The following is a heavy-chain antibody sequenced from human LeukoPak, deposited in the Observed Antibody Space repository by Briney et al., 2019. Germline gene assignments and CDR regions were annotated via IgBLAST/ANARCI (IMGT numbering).Heavy chain of an antibody. D-gene: IGHD1-7*01. Sequence: GGSLRLSCAASGFSVRTNYMSWVRQAPGKGLEWVSVFYTGGSTYYADSVKGQFTISRDTSKNTVYLQVNSLRAEDTAIYYCVTDLTGTTAGLGYWGQGTLVTVSS. CDR3: VTDLTGTTAGLGY. J-gene: IGHJ4*02. CDR1: GFSVRTNY. CDR2: FYTGGST. V-gene: IGHV3-53*01.